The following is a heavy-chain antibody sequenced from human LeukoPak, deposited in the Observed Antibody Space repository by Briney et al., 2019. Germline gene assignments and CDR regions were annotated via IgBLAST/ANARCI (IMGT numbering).Heavy chain of an antibody. J-gene: IGHJ6*03. V-gene: IGHV3-23*01. CDR1: GFTFSSYE. CDR3: AKDGGLLWFGELPRTFYYMDV. Sequence: GGSLRLSCAASGFTFSSYEMSWVRQAPGKGLEWVSATSSSDAGTYHAESVRGRFTISRDNSKNTLYLQMNSLRAEDTAVYYCAKDGGLLWFGELPRTFYYMDVWGKGTTVTVSS. D-gene: IGHD3-10*01. CDR2: TSSSDAGT.